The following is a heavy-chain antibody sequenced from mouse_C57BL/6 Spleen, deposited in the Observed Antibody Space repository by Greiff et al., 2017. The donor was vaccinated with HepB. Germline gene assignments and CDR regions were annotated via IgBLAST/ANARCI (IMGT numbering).Heavy chain of an antibody. CDR2: FYPGSGSI. Sequence: QVQLQQSGAELVKPGASVKLSCKASGYTFTEYTIHWVKQRSGQGLEWIGWFYPGSGSIKYNEKFKDKATLTADKSSSTVYMELSRLTSEDSAVYFFARHWITTVVANGGYAMDYWGQGTSVTVSS. J-gene: IGHJ4*01. D-gene: IGHD1-1*01. CDR1: GYTFTEYT. V-gene: IGHV1-62-2*01. CDR3: ARHWITTVVANGGYAMDY.